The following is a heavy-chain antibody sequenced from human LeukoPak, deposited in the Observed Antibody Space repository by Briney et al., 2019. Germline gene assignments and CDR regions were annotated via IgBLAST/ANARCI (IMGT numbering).Heavy chain of an antibody. CDR2: IIPIFGTA. Sequence: SVKVSCKASGGTFSSYAISWVRQAPGQGLEWMGGIIPIFGTANYAQKFQGRVTITADESTSTAYMELSSLRSEDTAVYYCARAAGFPWYWFDPWGQEPWSPSPQ. J-gene: IGHJ5*02. CDR3: ARAAGFPWYWFDP. CDR1: GGTFSSYA. D-gene: IGHD2-8*01. V-gene: IGHV1-69*13.